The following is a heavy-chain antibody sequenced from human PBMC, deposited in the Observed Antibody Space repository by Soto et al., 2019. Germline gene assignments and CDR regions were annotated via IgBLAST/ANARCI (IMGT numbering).Heavy chain of an antibody. J-gene: IGHJ6*01. D-gene: IGHD5-18*01. CDR3: AKDLRLWSKDYYYYGMDX. CDR1: GFTFSSYG. CDR2: ISYDGSKE. Sequence: QVQLVESGGGVVQPGRSLRLSCAASGFTFSSYGMHWVRQAPGKGLEWVAVISYDGSKEFYADSVKGRFTISRDNSKNTLYLQMNSLRAEDTAVYYCAKDLRLWSKDYYYYGMDX. V-gene: IGHV3-30*18.